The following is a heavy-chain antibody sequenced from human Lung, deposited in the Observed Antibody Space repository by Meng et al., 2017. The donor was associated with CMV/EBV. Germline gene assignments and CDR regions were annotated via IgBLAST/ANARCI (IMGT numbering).Heavy chain of an antibody. Sequence: ASVKVSCKASGYTFISYGISGVRQAPGQGLEWMGWITAYNGNTNYAQKIQGRVTMTADTSTSTAYMALRSLRSDDTAVYYCARRWTVISGPFDPWGQGPLVTVSS. CDR3: ARRWTVISGPFDP. CDR2: ITAYNGNT. J-gene: IGHJ5*02. D-gene: IGHD3/OR15-3a*01. CDR1: GYTFISYG. V-gene: IGHV1-18*01.